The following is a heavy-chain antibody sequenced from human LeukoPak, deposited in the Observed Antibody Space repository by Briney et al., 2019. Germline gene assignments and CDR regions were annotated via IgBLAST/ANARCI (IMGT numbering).Heavy chain of an antibody. CDR1: GYTFTGYY. CDR3: ARAPYSSSWYGPRRLDP. CDR2: INPNSGGT. V-gene: IGHV1-2*02. D-gene: IGHD6-13*01. Sequence: ASVKVSCKASGYTFTGYYMHWVRQAPGQGIEWMGWINPNSGGTNYAQKFQGRVTMTRDTSISTAYMELSRLRSDDTAVYYCARAPYSSSWYGPRRLDPWGQGTLVTVSS. J-gene: IGHJ5*02.